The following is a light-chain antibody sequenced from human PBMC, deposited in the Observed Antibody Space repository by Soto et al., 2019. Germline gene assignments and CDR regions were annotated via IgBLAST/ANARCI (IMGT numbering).Light chain of an antibody. J-gene: IGKJ3*01. Sequence: VVVTQSPLSLPVTLGQPASISCRSSQSLIHSDGNTYLHWFQQRPGQSPRRLIYHVSTRDSGVPDRSSGSGSGSDFTQEISRVEAEDVGVYYCMQGRHWPYTFGPGTTVDIK. V-gene: IGKV2-30*02. CDR1: QSLIHSDGNTY. CDR2: HVS. CDR3: MQGRHWPYT.